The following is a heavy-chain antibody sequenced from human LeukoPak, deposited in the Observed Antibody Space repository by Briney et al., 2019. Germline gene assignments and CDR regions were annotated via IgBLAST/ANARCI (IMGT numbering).Heavy chain of an antibody. CDR3: ARDIAVAGSNAFDI. CDR1: GYSISSGYY. CDR2: IYHSGST. J-gene: IGHJ3*02. D-gene: IGHD6-19*01. V-gene: IGHV4-38-2*02. Sequence: SETLSLTCAVSGYSISSGYYWGWIRQPPGKGLEWAGSIYHSGSTYYNPSLKSRVTISVDMSKNQFSLRLSSVTAADTAVYYCARDIAVAGSNAFDIWGQGTMVTISS.